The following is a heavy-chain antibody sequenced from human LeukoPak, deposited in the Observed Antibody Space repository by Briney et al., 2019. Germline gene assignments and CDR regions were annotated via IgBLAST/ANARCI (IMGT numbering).Heavy chain of an antibody. D-gene: IGHD3-16*01. CDR1: GGSFSGYY. CDR3: ARGEVMIDY. Sequence: SETLSLTCTVYGGSFSGYYWSWIRQPPGKGLEWIGEINQSGSTNYNPSLKSRVTISIDTSKNQFSLKLSSVTAADTAVYYCARGEVMIDYWGQGTLVTVSS. J-gene: IGHJ4*02. CDR2: INQSGST. V-gene: IGHV4-34*01.